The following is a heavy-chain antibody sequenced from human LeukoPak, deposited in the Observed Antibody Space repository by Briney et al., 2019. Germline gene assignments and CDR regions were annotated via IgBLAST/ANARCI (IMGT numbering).Heavy chain of an antibody. V-gene: IGHV3-23*01. CDR2: ISGSGGST. D-gene: IGHD6-13*01. CDR1: GFTFSSYG. J-gene: IGHJ4*02. Sequence: GGSLRLSCAASGFTFSSYGMSWVRQAPGKGLEWVSAISGSGGSTYYADSVKGRFTISRDNSKNTLYLQMNSLRAEDTAVYYCAKVDSSSTIFDYWGQGTLVTVSS. CDR3: AKVDSSSTIFDY.